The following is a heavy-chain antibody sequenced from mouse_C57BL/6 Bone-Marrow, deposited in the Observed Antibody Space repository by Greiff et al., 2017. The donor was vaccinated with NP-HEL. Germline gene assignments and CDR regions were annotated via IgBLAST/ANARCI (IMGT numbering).Heavy chain of an antibody. CDR1: GYAFTNYL. V-gene: IGHV1-54*01. D-gene: IGHD1-1*01. CDR2: INPGSGGT. CDR3: ARGGYYYGSRGFYAMDY. J-gene: IGHJ4*01. Sequence: VQLKQSGAELVRPGTSVKVSCKASGYAFTNYLIEWVKQRPGQGLEWIGVINPGSGGTNYNEKFKGKATLTADKSASTAYMQLSSLTSEDSAVYFCARGGYYYGSRGFYAMDYWGQGTSVTVSS.